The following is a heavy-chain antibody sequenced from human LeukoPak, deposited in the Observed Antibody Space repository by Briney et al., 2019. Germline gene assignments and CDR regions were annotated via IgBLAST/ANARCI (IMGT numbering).Heavy chain of an antibody. V-gene: IGHV4-61*02. D-gene: IGHD3-10*01. CDR1: GGSISSGSYY. J-gene: IGHJ6*03. Sequence: PSETLSLTCTVSGGSISSGSYYWSWIRQPAGKGLEWIGRIYTSGSTNYNPSLKSRVTISVDTSKNQFSLKLSSVTAADTAVYYCARAVYGSGSYYYYYYYMDVWGKGTTVTVSS. CDR3: ARAVYGSGSYYYYYYYMDV. CDR2: IYTSGST.